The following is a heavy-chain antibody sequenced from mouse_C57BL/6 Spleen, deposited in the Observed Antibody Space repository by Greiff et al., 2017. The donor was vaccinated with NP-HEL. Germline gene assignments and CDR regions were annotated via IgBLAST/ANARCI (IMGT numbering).Heavy chain of an antibody. CDR1: GFSLTSYG. D-gene: IGHD2-3*01. CDR3: ARSPYDGYYNYYAMDY. CDR2: IWGVGST. Sequence: VQGVESGPGLVAPSQSLSITCTVSGFSLTSYGVDWVRQSPGQGLEWLGVIWGVGSTNYNSALKSRLSISKDNSKSQVFLKMNSLQTDDTAMYYCARSPYDGYYNYYAMDYWGQGTSVTVSS. J-gene: IGHJ4*01. V-gene: IGHV2-6*01.